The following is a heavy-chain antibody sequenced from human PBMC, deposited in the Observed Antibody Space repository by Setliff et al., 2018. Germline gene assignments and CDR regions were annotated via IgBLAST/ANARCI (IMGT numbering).Heavy chain of an antibody. D-gene: IGHD2-2*03. J-gene: IGHJ3*02. V-gene: IGHV4-4*08. CDR1: GGSISSNY. Sequence: TSETLSLTCTVSGGSISSNYWSWVRQPPGKGLEWIGYIYTSGSTNYNPSLKSRGTISVDTSRNQFSLKLSSVTAADTAVYYCVRVEAGYCSSTSCYVVGAFDIWGQGTMVIVSS. CDR2: IYTSGST. CDR3: VRVEAGYCSSTSCYVVGAFDI.